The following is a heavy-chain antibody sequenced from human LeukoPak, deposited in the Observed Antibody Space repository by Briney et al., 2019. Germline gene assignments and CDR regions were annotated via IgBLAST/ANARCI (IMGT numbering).Heavy chain of an antibody. CDR3: ARELSTYYDILTGCPYGYFDY. CDR1: GFTFSRYS. D-gene: IGHD3-9*01. J-gene: IGHJ4*02. CDR2: ISSSSSYI. Sequence: GGSLRLSCAASGFTFSRYSMNSVRQAPGKGLEWVSSISSSSSYIYYADSVKGRFTISRDNAKNSLYLQMSSLRAEDTAVYYGARELSTYYDILTGCPYGYFDYWGQGTLVTVSS. V-gene: IGHV3-21*01.